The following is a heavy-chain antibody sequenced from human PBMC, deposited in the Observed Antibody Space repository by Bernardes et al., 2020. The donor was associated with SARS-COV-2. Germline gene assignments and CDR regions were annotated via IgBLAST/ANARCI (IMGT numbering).Heavy chain of an antibody. CDR1: GLTFSTYA. V-gene: IGHV3-23*01. CDR2: ISAIGGST. Sequence: GGSLRLSCAASGLTFSTYAMTWVRQVPGKGLEWVSAISAIGGSTYYADSVKGRFTISRDNSRNTLYLEMNSLRAEDTAVYYCSKNAKYSSSSMEVWGQGTTVTV. CDR3: SKNAKYSSSSMEV. D-gene: IGHD6-6*01. J-gene: IGHJ6*02.